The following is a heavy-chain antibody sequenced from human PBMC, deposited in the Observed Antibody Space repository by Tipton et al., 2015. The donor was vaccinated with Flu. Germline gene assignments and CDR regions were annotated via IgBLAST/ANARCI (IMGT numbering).Heavy chain of an antibody. V-gene: IGHV4-59*07. CDR1: GGSISSFY. CDR2: IYSSART. CDR3: ARSSSAYDYVWGGSYYFDF. D-gene: IGHD3-16*01. Sequence: TLSLTCTVSGGSISSFYWSWIRQPPGKGLEWIGYIYSSARTNYNSSLESRVTISVDTSKNQFSLNLSSVTAADTAVYYCARSSSAYDYVWGGSYYFDFWGQGTLVTVSS. J-gene: IGHJ4*02.